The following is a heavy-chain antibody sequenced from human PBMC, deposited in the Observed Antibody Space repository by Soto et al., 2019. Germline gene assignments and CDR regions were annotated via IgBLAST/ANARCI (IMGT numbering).Heavy chain of an antibody. V-gene: IGHV4-39*01. D-gene: IGHD1-7*01. CDR1: GGSINSSSHY. J-gene: IGHJ5*02. CDR3: ARRLWNYYFDP. CDR2: IYYSGYT. Sequence: SETLSLTCDVSGGSINSSSHYWGWIRQPPGKGLEWIASIYYSGYTYYNPSLKSRVTISVDTSKNQFSLKLSSVAAADTAVYYCARRLWNYYFDPWGQGSLVTVSS.